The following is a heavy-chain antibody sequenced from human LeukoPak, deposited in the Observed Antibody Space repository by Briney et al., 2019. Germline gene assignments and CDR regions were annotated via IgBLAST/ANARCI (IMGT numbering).Heavy chain of an antibody. V-gene: IGHV3-23*01. J-gene: IGHJ6*04. D-gene: IGHD3-10*02. CDR1: GFPFSSQG. Sequence: GGTLRLSCAASGFPFSSQGMSWVRQAPGKGLEWVSGIIGGGGSTYYADSVKGRFTISRDNAKNSLYLQMNSLRAEDTAVYYCAELGITMIGGVWGKGTTVTISS. CDR3: AELGITMIGGV. CDR2: IIGGGGST.